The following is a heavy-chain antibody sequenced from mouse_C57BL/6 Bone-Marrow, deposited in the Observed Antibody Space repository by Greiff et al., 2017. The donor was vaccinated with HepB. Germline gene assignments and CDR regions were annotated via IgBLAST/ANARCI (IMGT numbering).Heavy chain of an antibody. V-gene: IGHV1-42*01. CDR3: ARSGFYDYDAMDY. CDR2: INPSTGGT. Sequence: VQLQQSGPELVKPGASVKISCKASGYSFTGYYMNWVKQSPEKSLEWIGEINPSTGGTTYNQKFKAKATLTVDKSSSTAYMQLKSLTSEDSAVYYCARSGFYDYDAMDYWGQGTSVTVSS. J-gene: IGHJ4*01. CDR1: GYSFTGYY. D-gene: IGHD1-1*01.